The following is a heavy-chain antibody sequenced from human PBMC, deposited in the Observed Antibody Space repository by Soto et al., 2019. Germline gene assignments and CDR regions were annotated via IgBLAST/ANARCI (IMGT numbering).Heavy chain of an antibody. J-gene: IGHJ4*02. CDR1: GGSTSSDNY. D-gene: IGHD3-16*01. CDR3: AREGGESSDGLYYFDS. Sequence: SETLSLTCTFSGGSTSSDNYWSWIRQPPGKGLEWIGHIYYSGNTDYNPSLKSRLAISIDTSKNQFSLKLSSVTAADTAVYFCAREGGESSDGLYYFDSWGQGTLVTVSS. V-gene: IGHV4-30-4*01. CDR2: IYYSGNT.